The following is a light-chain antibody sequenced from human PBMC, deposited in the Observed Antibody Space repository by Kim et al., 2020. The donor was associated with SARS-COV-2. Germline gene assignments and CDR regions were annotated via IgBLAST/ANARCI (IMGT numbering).Light chain of an antibody. CDR3: SSYAGSNNLV. CDR1: SSDVGGYNY. Sequence: GQSVTTSCPGTSSDVGGYNYVSWYQQHPGKAPNLMIYEVTKRPSGVPDRFSGSKSGNTASLTVSGLQAEDEADYYCSSYAGSNNLVFGGGTQLTV. J-gene: IGLJ2*01. CDR2: EVT. V-gene: IGLV2-8*01.